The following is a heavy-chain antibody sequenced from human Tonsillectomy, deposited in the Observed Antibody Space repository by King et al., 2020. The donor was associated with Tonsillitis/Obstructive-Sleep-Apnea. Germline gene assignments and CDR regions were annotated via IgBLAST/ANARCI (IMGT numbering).Heavy chain of an antibody. V-gene: IGHV3-53*01. D-gene: IGHD3-10*01. CDR1: GFTVSCYF. CDR3: VRGGFDY. CDR2: LYTGCTT. Sequence: VQLVESGGGLIQPGGSLRLACSASGFTVSCYFLTLVRQVPERGVEGGGFLYTGCTTFYAGSVRGRFTISRDHSENTLYLQMNNLRVEDTAVYYCVRGGFDYWGQGTLVTVSS. J-gene: IGHJ4*02.